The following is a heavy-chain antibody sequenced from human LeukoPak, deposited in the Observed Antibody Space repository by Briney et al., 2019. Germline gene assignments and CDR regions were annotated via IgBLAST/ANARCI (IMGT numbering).Heavy chain of an antibody. CDR2: MYDSGSI. CDR3: ARQVGMTAAAVHDP. D-gene: IGHD6-25*01. V-gene: IGHV4-38-2*02. CDR1: GDSISSGYY. Sequence: SETLSLTCSFSGDSISSGYYWGWIRQPPGKGLEWIGSMEWIGSMYDSGSIYYNPSLKSRVTISVDTSNNQFSLKLSSVTAADTAVYYCARQVGMTAAAVHDPWGQGTLVTVSS. J-gene: IGHJ5*02.